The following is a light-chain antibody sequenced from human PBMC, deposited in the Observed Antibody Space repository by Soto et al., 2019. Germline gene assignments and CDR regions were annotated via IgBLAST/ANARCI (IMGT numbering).Light chain of an antibody. CDR2: EVS. Sequence: QSALTQPASVSGPPGQSITISCTGTSSDVGGYNYVSWYQQHPGKAPKVMIYEVSNRPSGVSNRFSGSKSGNAASLTISGLQAEDEADYYCSSYTSSSTLVFGGGTKLTVL. V-gene: IGLV2-14*01. J-gene: IGLJ3*02. CDR1: SSDVGGYNY. CDR3: SSYTSSSTLV.